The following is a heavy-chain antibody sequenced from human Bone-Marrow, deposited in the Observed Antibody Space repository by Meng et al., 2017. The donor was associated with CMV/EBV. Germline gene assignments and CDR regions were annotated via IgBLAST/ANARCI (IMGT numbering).Heavy chain of an antibody. D-gene: IGHD2-8*02. V-gene: IGHV1-2*02. CDR1: GYRFSAYD. CDR2: INPNSGDT. J-gene: IGHJ4*02. CDR3: ARDSFHLVDY. Sequence: VSCKASGYRFSAYDMHWVRQAPGRELEWIGWINPNSGDTGCAQRFRGSVTMTRDTSVTTAYMEVSRLKSDDTAIYYCARDSFHLVDYWGQGTLVTVSS.